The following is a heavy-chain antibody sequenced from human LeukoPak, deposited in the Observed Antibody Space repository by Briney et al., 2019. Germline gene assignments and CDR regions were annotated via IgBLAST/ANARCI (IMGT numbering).Heavy chain of an antibody. D-gene: IGHD2-2*01. CDR2: IYYSGST. V-gene: IGHV4-59*01. Sequence: SETLPLTCTVSGGSISSYYWSWIRQPPGKGLEWIGYIYYSGSTNYNPSLKSRVTISVDTSKNQFSLKLSSVTAADTAVYYCARAQRVPRVDYWGQGTLVTVSS. CDR3: ARAQRVPRVDY. J-gene: IGHJ4*02. CDR1: GGSISSYY.